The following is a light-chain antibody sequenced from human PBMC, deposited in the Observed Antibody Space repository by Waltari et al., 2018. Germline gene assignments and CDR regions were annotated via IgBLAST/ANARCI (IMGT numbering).Light chain of an antibody. J-gene: IGLJ1*01. V-gene: IGLV2-23*02. CDR3: CSYAGGSTFV. CDR1: SSDVGIYNL. Sequence: QSALTQPASVSGSPGQSITISCTGTSSDVGIYNLVSWFQQHPGKAPNLMLYEFSKRPSGVSIRFSGSKSGNTASLTISGLQAEDEADYYCCSYAGGSTFVFGIGTKVTVL. CDR2: EFS.